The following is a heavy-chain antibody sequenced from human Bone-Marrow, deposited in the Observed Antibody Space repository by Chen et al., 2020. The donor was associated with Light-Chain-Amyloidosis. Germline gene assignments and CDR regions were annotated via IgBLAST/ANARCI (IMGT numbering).Heavy chain of an antibody. Sequence: EVQMLESGGAMVQPGGSLRLSCVASGFTFHDHAMHWVRQVPGKGLEWVSLISWDGSTTYYADSVKGRFTISRDDRKNSLYLQMDSLRAEDTALYYCAKDSRVAGPRDFYYYGLDVWGPGTTVTVSS. CDR3: AKDSRVAGPRDFYYYGLDV. J-gene: IGHJ6*02. CDR1: GFTFHDHA. CDR2: ISWDGSTT. D-gene: IGHD6-19*01. V-gene: IGHV3-43D*04.